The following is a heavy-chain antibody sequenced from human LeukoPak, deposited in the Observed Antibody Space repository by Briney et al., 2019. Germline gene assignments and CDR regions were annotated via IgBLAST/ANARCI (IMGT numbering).Heavy chain of an antibody. V-gene: IGHV3-30*03. CDR1: GFTFSSYG. Sequence: GGSLRLSCAASGFTFSSYGMHWVRQAPGKGLEWVAVIAYDESNKYYGDSVKGRFTISRDKSKNTLYLQMNSLRAEDTAVYYCARDLSLDFWSGYFDYWGQGTLVTVSS. D-gene: IGHD3-3*01. J-gene: IGHJ4*02. CDR3: ARDLSLDFWSGYFDY. CDR2: IAYDESNK.